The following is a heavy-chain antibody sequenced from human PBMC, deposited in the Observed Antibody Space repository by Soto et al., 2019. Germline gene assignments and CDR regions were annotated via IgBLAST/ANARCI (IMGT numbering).Heavy chain of an antibody. CDR1: GGSITDYS. CDR2: IFSSGST. J-gene: IGHJ5*02. Sequence: PSETLSLTCTVSGGSITDYSWVWIRQPAGKGLEWIGRIFSSGSTNYNPSLKGRITMSLDTSKNQFSLKLNSATATDTAVYYCARSDTNWFDPWGQGTLVTVSS. CDR3: ARSDTNWFDP. V-gene: IGHV4-4*07.